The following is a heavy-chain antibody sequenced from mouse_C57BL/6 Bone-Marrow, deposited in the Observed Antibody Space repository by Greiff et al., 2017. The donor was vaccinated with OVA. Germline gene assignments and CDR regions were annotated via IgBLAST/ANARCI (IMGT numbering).Heavy chain of an antibody. CDR2: IDPENGDT. CDR1: GFNIKDDY. D-gene: IGHD1-3*01. V-gene: IGHV14-4*01. CDR3: TTLTRNYFDY. Sequence: EVQLVESGAELVRPGASVKLSCTASGFNIKDDYMHWVKQRPEQGLEWIGWIDPENGDTEYASKFQGKATITADTSSNTAYLQLSSLTSEDTAVYYCTTLTRNYFDYWGQGTTLTVSS. J-gene: IGHJ2*01.